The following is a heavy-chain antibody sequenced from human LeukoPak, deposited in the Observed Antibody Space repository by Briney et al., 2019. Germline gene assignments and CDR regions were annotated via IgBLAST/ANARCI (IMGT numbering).Heavy chain of an antibody. V-gene: IGHV1-18*01. Sequence: ASVKASCKASGYTFTSYGISWVRQAPGQGLEWMGWISAYNGNTNYAQKLQGRVTMTTDTSTSTAYMELRSLRSDDTAVYYCARDRDFWSGYNWFDPWGQGTLVTVSS. D-gene: IGHD3-3*01. CDR3: ARDRDFWSGYNWFDP. CDR1: GYTFTSYG. CDR2: ISAYNGNT. J-gene: IGHJ5*02.